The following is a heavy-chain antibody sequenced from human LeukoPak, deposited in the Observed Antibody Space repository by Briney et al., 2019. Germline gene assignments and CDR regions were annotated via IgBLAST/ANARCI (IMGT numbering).Heavy chain of an antibody. D-gene: IGHD2-21*01. V-gene: IGHV3-23*01. CDR1: GFSFSDYG. Sequence: GGSLRLSCAASGFSFSDYGMHWVRQAPGKGLEWVSAISGSGGGTYYADSVKGRFTISRDNSKNTLYLQMNSLRAEDTALYYCAKDTWQFAPDYYYYMDVWGKGTTVTVSS. CDR2: ISGSGGGT. J-gene: IGHJ6*03. CDR3: AKDTWQFAPDYYYYMDV.